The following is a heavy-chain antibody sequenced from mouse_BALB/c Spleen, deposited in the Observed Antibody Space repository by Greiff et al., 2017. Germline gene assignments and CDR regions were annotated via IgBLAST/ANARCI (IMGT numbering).Heavy chain of an antibody. D-gene: IGHD4-1*01. J-gene: IGHJ1*01. Sequence: EVKVEESGPSLVKPSQTLSLTCSVTGDSINSGYWNWIRKFPGNKLEYMGYISYSGSTYYNPSLKSRISITRDTSKNQYYLQLNSVTTEDTSTYYCAILTGTENWYFDVWGAGTTVTVSS. CDR3: AILTGTENWYFDV. CDR1: GDSINSGY. V-gene: IGHV3-8*02. CDR2: ISYSGST.